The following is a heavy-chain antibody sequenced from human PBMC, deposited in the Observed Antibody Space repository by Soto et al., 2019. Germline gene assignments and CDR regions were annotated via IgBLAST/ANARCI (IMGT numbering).Heavy chain of an antibody. V-gene: IGHV3-66*01. CDR3: ARDHKRGGRRTGAFDI. CDR2: IYSGGST. Sequence: GGSLRLSCAASGFTVSSNYMSWVRQAPGKGLEWVSVIYSGGSTYYADSVKGRFTISRDNSKNTLYLQMNSLRAEDTAVYYCARDHKRGGRRTGAFDIWGQGTMVTVSS. D-gene: IGHD2-15*01. CDR1: GFTVSSNY. J-gene: IGHJ3*02.